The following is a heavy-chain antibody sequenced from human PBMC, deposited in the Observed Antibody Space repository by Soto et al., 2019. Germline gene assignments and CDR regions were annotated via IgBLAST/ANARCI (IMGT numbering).Heavy chain of an antibody. Sequence: ASVKVSCKTSGFTFTGYYIHWVRQAPGQGLEWMGWINPDTGDTKYAQRFQGRVALTSDTSINTAYMDLSRLRPDDTAVFYCARGPQLWMPPSDYWGQGTLVTVSS. CDR3: ARGPQLWMPPSDY. D-gene: IGHD5-18*01. CDR2: INPDTGDT. J-gene: IGHJ4*02. CDR1: GFTFTGYY. V-gene: IGHV1-2*02.